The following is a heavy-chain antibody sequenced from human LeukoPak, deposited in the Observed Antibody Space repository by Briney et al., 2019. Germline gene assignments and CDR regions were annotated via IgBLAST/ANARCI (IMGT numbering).Heavy chain of an antibody. CDR1: GFTFTTAW. D-gene: IGHD1-1*01. V-gene: IGHV3-15*01. Sequence: GGSLRLSCATSGFTFTTAWMSWVRQAPGKGLEWVGRIKSKTDGGTTDCAAPVKGRFTISRDDSKNTLYLQMNSLKTEDTAIYYYTWNENGDYWGQGTLVTVSS. CDR2: IKSKTDGGTT. CDR3: TWNENGDY. J-gene: IGHJ4*02.